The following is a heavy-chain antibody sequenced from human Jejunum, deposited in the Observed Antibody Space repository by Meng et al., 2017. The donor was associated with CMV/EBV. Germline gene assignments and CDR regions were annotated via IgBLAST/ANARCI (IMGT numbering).Heavy chain of an antibody. CDR2: IKSNTDSGTA. CDR3: TTRTSGHYYDSSGYYY. J-gene: IGHJ4*02. Sequence: NAWMTWVRQATGKGLEWVGRIKSNTDSGTADYAAPVKGRFTISRDDLKNTLYLHMNSLRTEDTAVYYCTTRTSGHYYDSSGYYYWGQGTLVTVSS. CDR1: NAW. D-gene: IGHD3-22*01. V-gene: IGHV3-15*01.